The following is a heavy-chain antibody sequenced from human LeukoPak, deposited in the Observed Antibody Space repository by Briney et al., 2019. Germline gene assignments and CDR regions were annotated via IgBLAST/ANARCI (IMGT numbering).Heavy chain of an antibody. V-gene: IGHV3-21*01. D-gene: IGHD1-26*01. CDR3: ARTGGSYPYYFEY. CDR1: GFTFSSYS. CDR2: ISSSSSYI. Sequence: GGSLRLSCAASGFTFSSYSMNWVRQAPGKGLEWVSSISSSSSYIYYADSVKGRFTLSRDNAKNSLYLQMNSLRAEDTAVYYCARTGGSYPYYFEYWGQGTLVTVSS. J-gene: IGHJ4*02.